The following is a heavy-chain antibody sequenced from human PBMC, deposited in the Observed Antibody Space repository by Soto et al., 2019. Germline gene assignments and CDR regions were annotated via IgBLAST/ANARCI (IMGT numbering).Heavy chain of an antibody. CDR1: GGSVSSGSYY. CDR2: IYYSGST. Sequence: SETLSLTCTVSGGSVSSGSYYWSWIRQPPGKGLEWIGYIYYSGSTNYNPSLKSRVTISVDTSKNQFSLKLSSVTAEDTAVYYCASGGVVVVAAIQPYYYGMDVWGQGTTVTVSS. V-gene: IGHV4-61*01. D-gene: IGHD2-15*01. CDR3: ASGGVVVVAAIQPYYYGMDV. J-gene: IGHJ6*02.